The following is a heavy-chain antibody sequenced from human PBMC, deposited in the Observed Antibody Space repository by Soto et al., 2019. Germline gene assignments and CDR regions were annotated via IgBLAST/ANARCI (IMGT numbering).Heavy chain of an antibody. J-gene: IGHJ6*02. CDR3: ARIASAGRGWDV. V-gene: IGHV3-7*01. CDR2: IKQDGSEK. CDR1: GFTFSSYW. Sequence: EVQLVESGGGVVQPGGSLRLSCAASGFTFSSYWMSWVRQAPVKGLEWVGNIKQDGSEKKYVDFVKGRFTISRDKAKNSLYLQMNSLRAEDTAVYYCARIASAGRGWDVWGQGTTVVVSS. D-gene: IGHD6-13*01.